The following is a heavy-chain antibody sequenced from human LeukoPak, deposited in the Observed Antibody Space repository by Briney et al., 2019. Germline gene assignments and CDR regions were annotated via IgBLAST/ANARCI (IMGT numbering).Heavy chain of an antibody. CDR1: GYTFTSYG. CDR2: ISAYNGNT. J-gene: IGHJ4*02. Sequence: ASVKVPCKASGYTFTSYGISWVRQAPGQGLEGMGWISAYNGNTNYAQKLQGRVTMTTDTSTSTAYMELRSLRSDDTAVYYCARDLGELEWSYYFDYWGQGTLVTVSS. CDR3: ARDLGELEWSYYFDY. D-gene: IGHD1-1*01. V-gene: IGHV1-18*01.